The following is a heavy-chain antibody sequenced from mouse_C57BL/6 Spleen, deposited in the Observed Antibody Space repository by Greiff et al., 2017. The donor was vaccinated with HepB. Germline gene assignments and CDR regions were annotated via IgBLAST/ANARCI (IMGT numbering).Heavy chain of an antibody. CDR3: VRQGRVTTVEGFDY. Sequence: EVMLVESGGGLVQPKGSLKLSCAASGFSFNTYAMNWVRQAPGKGLEWVARIRSKSNNYATYYADSVKDRFTISRDDSESMLYLQMNNLKTEDTAMYYCVRQGRVTTVEGFDYWGQGTTLTVSS. CDR1: GFSFNTYA. CDR2: IRSKSNNYAT. J-gene: IGHJ2*01. D-gene: IGHD1-1*01. V-gene: IGHV10-1*01.